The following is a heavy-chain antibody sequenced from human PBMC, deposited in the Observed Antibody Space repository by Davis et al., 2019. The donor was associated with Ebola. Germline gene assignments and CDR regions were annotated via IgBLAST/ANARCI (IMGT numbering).Heavy chain of an antibody. V-gene: IGHV1-69*06. CDR2: IIPIFGTA. J-gene: IGHJ6*02. CDR3: ARAEGTTVTTWPYYYGMDV. Sequence: AASVKVSCKASGGTFSSFDISWVRQAPGQGLEWMGGIIPIFGTANYAQKFQGRVTITADKSTSTAYMELSSLRSEDTAVYYCARAEGTTVTTWPYYYGMDVWGQGTTVTVSS. D-gene: IGHD4-11*01. CDR1: GGTFSSFD.